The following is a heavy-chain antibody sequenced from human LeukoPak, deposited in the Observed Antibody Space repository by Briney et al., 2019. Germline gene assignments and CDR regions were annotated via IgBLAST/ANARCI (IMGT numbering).Heavy chain of an antibody. CDR3: AKDRDSSGWYYRGGSDY. D-gene: IGHD6-19*01. CDR1: GFTFSSYA. CDR2: ISGSGGST. V-gene: IGHV3-23*01. Sequence: PGGSLRLSCAASGFTFSSYAMSWVRQAPGKGLEWVSAISGSGGSTYYADSVKGRFTISRDNSKNTLYLQMNSLRAEDTAVYYCAKDRDSSGWYYRGGSDYWGQGTLATVSS. J-gene: IGHJ4*02.